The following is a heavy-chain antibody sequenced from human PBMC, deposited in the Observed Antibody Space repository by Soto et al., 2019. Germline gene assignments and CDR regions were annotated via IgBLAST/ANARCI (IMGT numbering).Heavy chain of an antibody. J-gene: IGHJ4*02. CDR1: VFTFITYA. CDR2: IYDEGDDV. CDR3: MRLDYGPDI. V-gene: IGHV3-23*01. D-gene: IGHD4-17*01. Sequence: GRSLILSSTASVFTFITYAGGWFRHAPGKGLEGVSTIYDEGDDVFYAHSSMEPLSVSRGNSKSTLYLQVNSPRTDHTSIYLCMRLDYGPDIWGQGTMVTVYS.